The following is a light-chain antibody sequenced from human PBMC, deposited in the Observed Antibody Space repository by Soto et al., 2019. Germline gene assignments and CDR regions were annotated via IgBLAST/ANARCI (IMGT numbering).Light chain of an antibody. J-gene: IGLJ2*01. CDR1: SSDVAYYNF. CDR2: EVS. CDR3: SSYTTSSTLV. Sequence: QSALTQPASVSGSPGQSITISCTGTSSDVAYYNFVSWYQQHPGKAPQLLIYEVSSRPSGVSDRFSGSKSGNTASLTISGLQAEDEADYYCSSYTTSSTLVFGGGTQLTVL. V-gene: IGLV2-14*01.